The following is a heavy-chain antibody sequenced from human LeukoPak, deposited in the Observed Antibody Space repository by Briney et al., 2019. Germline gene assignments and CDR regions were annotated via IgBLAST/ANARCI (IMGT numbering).Heavy chain of an antibody. CDR2: ISGSGGST. CDR3: ATSSGGYCSSTSCYNNY. D-gene: IGHD2-2*02. V-gene: IGHV3-23*01. J-gene: IGHJ4*02. Sequence: GGSLRLSCAASGFTVSSNYMSWVRQAPGKGLEWVSAISGSGGSTYYADSVKGRFTISRDNSKNTLYLHMNSLRAEDTAVYYCATSSGGYCSSTSCYNNYWGQGTLVTVSS. CDR1: GFTVSSNY.